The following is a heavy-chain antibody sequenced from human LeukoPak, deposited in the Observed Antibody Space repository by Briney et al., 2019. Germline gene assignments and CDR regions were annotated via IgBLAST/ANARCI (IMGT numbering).Heavy chain of an antibody. CDR1: GGSISSSNW. CDR2: IYHSGST. Sequence: SGTLSLTCAVSGGSISSSNWWSWVRQPPGKGLEWIGEIYHSGSTNYNPSLKSRVTISVDKSKNQFSLKLSSVTAADTAVYYCARVSDSSGYYADYWGQGTLVTVSS. D-gene: IGHD3-22*01. CDR3: ARVSDSSGYYADY. V-gene: IGHV4-4*02. J-gene: IGHJ4*02.